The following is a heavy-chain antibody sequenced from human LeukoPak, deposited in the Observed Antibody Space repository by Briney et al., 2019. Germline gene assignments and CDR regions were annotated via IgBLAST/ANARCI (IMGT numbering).Heavy chain of an antibody. V-gene: IGHV1-69*01. CDR1: GGTFSSYA. D-gene: IGHD3-3*01. CDR3: ARVPSAYYDFWSGYNGMDV. Sequence: GASVKVSCKASGGTFSSYAISWVRQAPGQGLEWMGGIIPIFGTANYAQKFQGRVTITADESTSTAYMELSSLRSDDTAVYYCARVPSAYYDFWSGYNGMDVWGKGTTVTVSS. J-gene: IGHJ6*04. CDR2: IIPIFGTA.